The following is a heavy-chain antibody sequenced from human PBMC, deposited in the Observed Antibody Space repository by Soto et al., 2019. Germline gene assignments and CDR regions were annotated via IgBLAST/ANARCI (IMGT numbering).Heavy chain of an antibody. CDR1: GASISGFY. CDR2: IYATGTT. CDR3: VRDGTKTLRDWFDP. D-gene: IGHD1-1*01. J-gene: IGHJ5*02. V-gene: IGHV4-4*07. Sequence: ETLSLTCTVSGASISGFYWSWIRKSAGKGLEWIGRIYATGTTDYNPSLKSRVMMSVDTSKKQFSLKLRSVTAADTAVYYCVRDGTKTLRDWFDPWGQGISVTSPQ.